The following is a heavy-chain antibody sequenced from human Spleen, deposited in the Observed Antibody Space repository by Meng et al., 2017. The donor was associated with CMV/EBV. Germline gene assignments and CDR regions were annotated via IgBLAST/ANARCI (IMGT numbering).Heavy chain of an antibody. CDR2: INHSGST. V-gene: IGHV4-34*08. J-gene: IGHJ4*02. Sequence: ESLKISCAASGFTVSSNYMSWVRQAPGKGLEWIGEINHSGSTNYNPSLKSRVTISVDTSKNQFSLKLSSVTAADTAVYYCATEPRPIYSSSPGNGNYWGQGTLVTVSS. CDR3: ATEPRPIYSSSPGNGNY. D-gene: IGHD6-6*01. CDR1: GFTVSSNY.